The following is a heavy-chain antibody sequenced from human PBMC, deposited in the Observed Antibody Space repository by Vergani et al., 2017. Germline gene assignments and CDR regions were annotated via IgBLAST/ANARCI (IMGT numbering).Heavy chain of an antibody. CDR2: IIPIFGTA. J-gene: IGHJ2*01. D-gene: IGHD4-17*01. CDR1: GYTFTSYG. CDR3: ASHDYGSNGGRDDL. V-gene: IGHV1-69*13. Sequence: QVQLVQSGAEVKKPGASVKVSCKASGYTFTSYGISWVRQAPGQGLEWMGWIIPIFGTANYAQKFQGRVTITADESTSTAYMELSSLRSEDTAVYYCASHDYGSNGGRDDLWGRGTLVTVSS.